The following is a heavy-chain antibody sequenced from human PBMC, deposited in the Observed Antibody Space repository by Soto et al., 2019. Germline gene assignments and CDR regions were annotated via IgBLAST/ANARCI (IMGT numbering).Heavy chain of an antibody. CDR3: ARDPGDFWSGREAGGI. CDR2: IYSGGST. J-gene: IGHJ3*02. Sequence: GGSLRLSCAASGFTVSSNYMSWVRQAPGKGLEWVSVIYSGGSTYYANSVKGRFTISRHNSKNTLYLQMNSLRAEDTAVYYCARDPGDFWSGREAGGIWGQGTMVTVSS. V-gene: IGHV3-53*04. D-gene: IGHD3-3*01. CDR1: GFTVSSNY.